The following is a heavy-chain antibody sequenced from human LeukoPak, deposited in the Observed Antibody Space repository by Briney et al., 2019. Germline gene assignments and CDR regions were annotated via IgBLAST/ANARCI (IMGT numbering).Heavy chain of an antibody. CDR1: GSTFSGFA. V-gene: IGHV3-23*01. CDR2: VSGSGGST. CDR3: AKDRYYYSSGSAGSYTIEY. Sequence: GGSLRLSCAASGSTFSGFAMSWVRQAPGKGLEWVSVVSGSGGSTYYADSVKGRFTVSRDNSKNTVYLQMNSLRAEDAALYYCAKDRYYYSSGSAGSYTIEYWGRGTLVTVSS. J-gene: IGHJ4*02. D-gene: IGHD3-22*01.